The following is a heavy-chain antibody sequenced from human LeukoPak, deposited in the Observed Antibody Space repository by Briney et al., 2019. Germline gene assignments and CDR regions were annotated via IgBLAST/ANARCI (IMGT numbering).Heavy chain of an antibody. Sequence: GGSLRLSCAASGFTFSSHGMHWVRQASGKGLEWVAIIWSDGSNKYYADSVKGRFTISRDDSKKTLFLQMNSLRVEDTAIYYCAKAVRTFGIDYWGQGTLVTVSS. D-gene: IGHD3-16*01. CDR1: GFTFSSHG. J-gene: IGHJ4*02. CDR3: AKAVRTFGIDY. V-gene: IGHV3-33*06. CDR2: IWSDGSNK.